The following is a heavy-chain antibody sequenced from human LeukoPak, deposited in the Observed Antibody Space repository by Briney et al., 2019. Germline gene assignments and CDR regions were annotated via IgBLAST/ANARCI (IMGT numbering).Heavy chain of an antibody. Sequence: GGSLRLSCAASGYTVSTNYMSWVRQAPGKGLEWVSVIYSGDSTYYADSVKGRFTISRHSSKNTLYLQMNSLRAEDTAVYYCARDLRGGNFDYWGQGTLVTVSS. CDR3: ARDLRGGNFDY. V-gene: IGHV3-53*04. CDR1: GYTVSTNY. CDR2: IYSGDST. D-gene: IGHD2-15*01. J-gene: IGHJ4*02.